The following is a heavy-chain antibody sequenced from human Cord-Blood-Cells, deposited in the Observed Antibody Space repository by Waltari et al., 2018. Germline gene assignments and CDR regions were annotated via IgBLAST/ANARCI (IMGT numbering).Heavy chain of an antibody. J-gene: IGHJ4*02. CDR1: GGSISSSSYY. V-gene: IGHV4-39*01. D-gene: IGHD2-15*01. Sequence: QLQLQESGPGLVKPSETLSLTCTVSGGSISSSSYYWGWIRPLPGKGLEWIGSIYYSGSTYYNPSLKSRVTISVDTSKNQFSLKLSSVTAADTAVYYCARIWSCSGGSCYSYFDYWGQGTLVTVSS. CDR3: ARIWSCSGGSCYSYFDY. CDR2: IYYSGST.